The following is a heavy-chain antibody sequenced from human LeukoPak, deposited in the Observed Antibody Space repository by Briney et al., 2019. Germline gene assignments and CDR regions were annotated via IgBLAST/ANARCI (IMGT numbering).Heavy chain of an antibody. J-gene: IGHJ4*02. D-gene: IGHD6-13*01. CDR2: ISSSGSTI. Sequence: GGTLRLSCAASGFTFSSYEMNWVRRAPGKGLEWVSYISSSGSTIYYADSVKGRFTISRDNAKNSLYLQMNSLRAEDTAVYYCARTGSSSWYFDYWGQGTLVTVSS. CDR3: ARTGSSSWYFDY. CDR1: GFTFSSYE. V-gene: IGHV3-48*03.